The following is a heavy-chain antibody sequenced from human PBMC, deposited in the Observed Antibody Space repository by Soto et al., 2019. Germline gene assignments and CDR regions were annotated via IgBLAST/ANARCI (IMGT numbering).Heavy chain of an antibody. D-gene: IGHD3-10*01. CDR1: GGSISSGGYY. Sequence: QVQLQESGPGLVKPSQTLSLTCTVSGGSISSGGYYRSWIRQHPGKGLEWIGYIYYSGSTYYNPSLKSRVTISVDTSKNQFSLKLSSVTAADTAVYYCARELLSMVRGVNVRDLYFDYWGQGTLVTVSS. V-gene: IGHV4-31*03. J-gene: IGHJ4*02. CDR3: ARELLSMVRGVNVRDLYFDY. CDR2: IYYSGST.